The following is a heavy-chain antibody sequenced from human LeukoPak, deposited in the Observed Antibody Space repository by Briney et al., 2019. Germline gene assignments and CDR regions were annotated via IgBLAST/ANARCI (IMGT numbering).Heavy chain of an antibody. V-gene: IGHV3-23*01. D-gene: IGHD3-10*01. J-gene: IGHJ4*02. CDR2: ISGSGGST. Sequence: PGGSLRLSCAASGFTFSSYAMSLVRQAPGKGLEWVSAISGSGGSTCYADSVKGRFTISRDNSKNTLHLQMNSLRAEDTAVYYCAKGRILWFGELPDYWGQGTQVTVPS. CDR1: GFTFSSYA. CDR3: AKGRILWFGELPDY.